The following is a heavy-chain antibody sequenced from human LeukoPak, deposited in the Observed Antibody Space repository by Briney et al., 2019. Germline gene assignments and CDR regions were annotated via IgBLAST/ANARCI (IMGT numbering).Heavy chain of an antibody. V-gene: IGHV3-30-3*01. D-gene: IGHD6-6*01. CDR1: GFTFSYYT. CDR3: AVMGGEHLVLDY. Sequence: GRSLRLSCTTSGFTFSYYTMHWVRQAPRKGLEWVAGISKYANKNYYADSVKGRFTNSRDNSKNPLYLQMNSLSAEDTAVYYCAVMGGEHLVLDYWGQGTLVTVSS. CDR2: ISKYANKN. J-gene: IGHJ4*02.